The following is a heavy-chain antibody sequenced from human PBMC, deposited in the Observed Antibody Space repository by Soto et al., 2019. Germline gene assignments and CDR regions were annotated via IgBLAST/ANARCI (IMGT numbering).Heavy chain of an antibody. D-gene: IGHD2-15*01. CDR3: AHAYCSGGSCYKFWYFDL. J-gene: IGHJ2*01. CDR1: GFSLITSGVG. Sequence: QITLKESGPTLVKPTQTLTLTCTFSGFSLITSGVGVGWIRQPPGKALEWLALIYWDDDKRYSPSLKSRLTITKDTSKNQVVLTMTNMDPVDTATYYCAHAYCSGGSCYKFWYFDLWGRGTLVTVSS. CDR2: IYWDDDK. V-gene: IGHV2-5*02.